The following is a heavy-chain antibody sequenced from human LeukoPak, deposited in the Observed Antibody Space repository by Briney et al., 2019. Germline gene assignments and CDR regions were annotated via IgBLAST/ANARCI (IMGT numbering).Heavy chain of an antibody. Sequence: SETLSLTCTVSGGSISSNSYYWGWIRQPPGKGLEWIGSVHYSGSTYYNPSLKSRVTISVDTSKNQFSLKLSSVTAADTAVYYCARNRDGYNSFDYWGQGTLVTVSS. CDR3: ARNRDGYNSFDY. CDR2: VHYSGST. J-gene: IGHJ4*02. CDR1: GGSISSNSYY. D-gene: IGHD5-24*01. V-gene: IGHV4-39*07.